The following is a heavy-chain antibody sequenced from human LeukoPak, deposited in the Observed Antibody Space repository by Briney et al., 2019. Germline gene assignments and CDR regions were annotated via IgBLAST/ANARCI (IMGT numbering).Heavy chain of an antibody. CDR1: GGSFSGYY. CDR3: ARSQAVVRGTPKGGMDV. V-gene: IGHV4-34*01. J-gene: IGHJ6*04. D-gene: IGHD3-10*01. CDR2: INHSGSN. Sequence: SETLSLTCAVYGGSFSGYYWSWLRQPPGKGLEWIGEINHSGSNNYNPSLKSRVTISVDTSKNQFSLKLSSVTAADTAVYYCARSQAVVRGTPKGGMDVWGKGTTVTVSS.